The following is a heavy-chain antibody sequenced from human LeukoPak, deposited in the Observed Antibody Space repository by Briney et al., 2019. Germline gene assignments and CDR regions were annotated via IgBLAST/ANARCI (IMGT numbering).Heavy chain of an antibody. D-gene: IGHD1-26*01. Sequence: GGSLRLSCAASGFTFSSYSMNWVRQAPGKGLEWVSSISSSSSYIYYADSVKGRFTISRDNAKNSLYLQMNSLRAEDTAVYYCAREAIVGATLIPRRYFDYWGQGTLVTVSS. CDR1: GFTFSSYS. J-gene: IGHJ4*02. V-gene: IGHV3-21*01. CDR3: AREAIVGATLIPRRYFDY. CDR2: ISSSSSYI.